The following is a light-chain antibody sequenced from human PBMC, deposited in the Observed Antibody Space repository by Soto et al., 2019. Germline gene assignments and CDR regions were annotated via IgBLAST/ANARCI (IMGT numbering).Light chain of an antibody. J-gene: IGKJ1*01. V-gene: IGKV4-1*01. CDR2: WAS. CDR1: QSVLYSSNNRNY. CDR3: QHYYSPPWT. Sequence: DIVMTQSPESLAVSLGERATINCKSSQSVLYSSNNRNYLAWYQQKSGQPPKLLIYWASTRESGVPDRFSGSGSGTDFTLTISSLQAEDVAVYYCQHYYSPPWTFGQGTKVEIK.